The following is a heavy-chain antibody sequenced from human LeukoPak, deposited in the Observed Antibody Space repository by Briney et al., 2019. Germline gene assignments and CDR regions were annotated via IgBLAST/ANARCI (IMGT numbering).Heavy chain of an antibody. CDR3: ARDPAYGALDY. D-gene: IGHD4-17*01. Sequence: GGSLRLSCTASGLPFSHQWMTWVRQAPGKGLEWMANISPDGSKRGLVESVGGRFTISRDNAKNSVYLQMNSLGPEDTAVYFCARDPAYGALDYWGQGTLVIVSS. J-gene: IGHJ4*02. V-gene: IGHV3-7*01. CDR2: ISPDGSKR. CDR1: GLPFSHQW.